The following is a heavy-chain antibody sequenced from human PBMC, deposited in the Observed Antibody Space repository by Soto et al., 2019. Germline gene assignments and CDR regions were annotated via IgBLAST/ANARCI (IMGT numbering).Heavy chain of an antibody. V-gene: IGHV4-59*01. CDR2: IYYSGST. D-gene: IGHD6-13*01. Sequence: SETLSLTCTVSGGSISSYYWSWIRQPPGKGLEWIGYIYYSGSTNYNPSLKSRVTISVDTSKNQFSLKLSSVTAADTAVYYCARQYWAAGQFDYWGQGTLVTVSS. CDR3: ARQYWAAGQFDY. CDR1: GGSISSYY. J-gene: IGHJ4*02.